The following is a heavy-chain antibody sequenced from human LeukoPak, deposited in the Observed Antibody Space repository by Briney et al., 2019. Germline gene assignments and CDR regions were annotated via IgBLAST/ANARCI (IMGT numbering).Heavy chain of an antibody. J-gene: IGHJ4*02. CDR2: IKQDGSEQ. CDR1: GFTFSSYG. CDR3: ARDHGESYVDY. V-gene: IGHV3-7*01. Sequence: GGSLRLSCTVSGFTFSSYGMRWVRQAPGKGLEWVANIKQDGSEQYYVDSVKGRFTISRDNTKNSLYLQMNSLRAEDTAVYYCARDHGESYVDYWAREPWSPSPQ. D-gene: IGHD2-21*01.